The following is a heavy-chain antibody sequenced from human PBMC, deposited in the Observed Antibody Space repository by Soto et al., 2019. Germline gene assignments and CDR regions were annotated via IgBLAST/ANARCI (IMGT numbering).Heavy chain of an antibody. Sequence: PGGSLRLSCAASGFTFSSYAMSWVRQAPGKGLEWVSTISGSGGGTYYVDSVKGRFTISRDNSKNTLYLQMDSLRAEDTAVYYCAKGEVRGIIPSYFDYWGLGTLVTVSS. V-gene: IGHV3-23*01. CDR3: AKGEVRGIIPSYFDY. J-gene: IGHJ4*02. CDR2: ISGSGGGT. D-gene: IGHD3-10*01. CDR1: GFTFSSYA.